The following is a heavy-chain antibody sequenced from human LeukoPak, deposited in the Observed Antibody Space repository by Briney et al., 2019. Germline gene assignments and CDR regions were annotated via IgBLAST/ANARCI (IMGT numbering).Heavy chain of an antibody. CDR3: ARQGGGPYSGSPFDY. V-gene: IGHV1-3*01. CDR1: GYTFTSYA. D-gene: IGHD1-26*01. J-gene: IGHJ4*02. Sequence: GASVKFSCKASGYTFTSYAMHWVRQAPGQRRGWMGWINAGNGNTKYSQKFQGRVTITRDTSASTAYMELSSLRPEDTAVHYCARQGGGPYSGSPFDYWGQGTLVTVSS. CDR2: INAGNGNT.